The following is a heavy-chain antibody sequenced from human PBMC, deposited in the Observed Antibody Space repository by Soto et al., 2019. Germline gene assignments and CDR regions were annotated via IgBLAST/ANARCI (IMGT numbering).Heavy chain of an antibody. V-gene: IGHV1-69*13. CDR2: IIPIFGTA. Sequence: GASVKVSCKASGGTFSSYAISWVRQAPGQGLEWMGGIIPIFGTANYAQKFQGRVTITADESTSTANMELSSLRAEDTAVYYGARRENPLPQLLLIHYGMDVWGQGTTVTVSS. J-gene: IGHJ6*02. D-gene: IGHD2-15*01. CDR3: ARRENPLPQLLLIHYGMDV. CDR1: GGTFSSYA.